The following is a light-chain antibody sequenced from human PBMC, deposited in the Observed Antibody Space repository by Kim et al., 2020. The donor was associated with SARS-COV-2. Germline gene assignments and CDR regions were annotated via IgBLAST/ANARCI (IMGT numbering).Light chain of an antibody. CDR3: AAWDDSLNYV. Sequence: PGQRITSSCSRSSSIVGSNTVNWYQQLPGTAPKLLIYSNNQRPSGVPDRFSGSKSGTSASLAISGLQSEDEADYYCAAWDDSLNYVFGTGTKVTVL. CDR1: SSIVGSNT. J-gene: IGLJ1*01. V-gene: IGLV1-44*01. CDR2: SNN.